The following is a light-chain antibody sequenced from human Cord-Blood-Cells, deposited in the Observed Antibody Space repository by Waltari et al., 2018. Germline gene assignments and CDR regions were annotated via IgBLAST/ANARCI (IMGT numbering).Light chain of an antibody. CDR1: RSNTGNTY. CDR2: DNN. V-gene: IGLV1-51*01. Sequence: QSVLTQPPSVSAAPGQKVTISCSGSRSNTGNTYVPRYQQLPGTAPKLLIYDNNKRPSGIPDRFSGSKSGTSATLGITGLQTGDEADYYCGTWDSSLSAWVFGGGTKLTVL. J-gene: IGLJ3*02. CDR3: GTWDSSLSAWV.